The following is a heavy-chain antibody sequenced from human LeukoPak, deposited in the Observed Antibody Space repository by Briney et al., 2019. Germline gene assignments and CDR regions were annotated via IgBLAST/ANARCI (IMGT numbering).Heavy chain of an antibody. CDR3: AREGRTTVTTTSN. CDR2: IYYSGST. Sequence: KPSETLSLTCTVSGGSVSSSNHYWGWIRQPPGKGLEWIGSIYYSGSTYYNPSLKSRVTISVDTSKNQFSLHLNSVTAADTAVYYCAREGRTTVTTTSNWGQGTLVTVSS. D-gene: IGHD4-17*01. J-gene: IGHJ1*01. V-gene: IGHV4-39*07. CDR1: GGSVSSSNHY.